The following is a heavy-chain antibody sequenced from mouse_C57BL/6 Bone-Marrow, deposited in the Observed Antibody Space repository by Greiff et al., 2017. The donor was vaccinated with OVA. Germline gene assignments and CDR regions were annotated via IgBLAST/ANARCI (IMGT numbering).Heavy chain of an antibody. CDR1: GYTFTSYW. Sequence: QVHVKQPGAELVKPGASVKLSCKASGYTFTSYWMQWVKQRPGQGLEWIGEIDPSDSYTNYNQKFKGKATLTVDTSSSTAYMQLSSLTSEDSAVYYCARAHYDSWFAYWGQGTLVAVSA. J-gene: IGHJ3*01. V-gene: IGHV1-50*01. D-gene: IGHD2-4*01. CDR2: IDPSDSYT. CDR3: ARAHYDSWFAY.